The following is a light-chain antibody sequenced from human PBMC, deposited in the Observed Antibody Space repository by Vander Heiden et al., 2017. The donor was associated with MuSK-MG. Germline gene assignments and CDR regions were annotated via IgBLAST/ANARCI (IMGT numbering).Light chain of an antibody. V-gene: IGKV1-33*01. CDR3: QQDDNLFT. J-gene: IGKJ3*01. CDR1: QDISNY. Sequence: DIQMTQSPSSLSASVGDRVTITCQASQDISNYLNWYQQKPGKAPKLLIYDASNLEKGVPSRFSGSGSGTDFTFTISSLQPEDIATYYCQQDDNLFTFGHGTKVDIK. CDR2: DAS.